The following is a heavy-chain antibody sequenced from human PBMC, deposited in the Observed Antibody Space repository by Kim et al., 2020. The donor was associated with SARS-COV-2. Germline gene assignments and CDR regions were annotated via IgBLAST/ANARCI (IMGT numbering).Heavy chain of an antibody. V-gene: IGHV4-39*01. CDR3: ARHAAREYSSVSDCGAFDN. CDR2: IYYSRST. J-gene: IGHJ3*02. CDR1: GGSISSSSYY. D-gene: IGHD6-6*01. Sequence: SETLSLTCTVSGGSISSSSYYWGWIRQPPGKGLEWIGSIYYSRSTYYNPSLKSRVTISVDTSKNQFTLKLSSVTAADTAVYYCARHAAREYSSVSDCGAFDNWGQGTMVTVAS.